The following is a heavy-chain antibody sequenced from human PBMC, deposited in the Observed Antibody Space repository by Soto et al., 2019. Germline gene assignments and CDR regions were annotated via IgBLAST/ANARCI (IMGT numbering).Heavy chain of an antibody. CDR1: GDTVTKYG. CDR2: ISFYNGHT. D-gene: IGHD6-19*01. CDR3: ASATRIAVAGKET. Sequence: QVQLVQSGGEVKKPGASVKVSCKASGDTVTKYGISWVRQAPGQGLEWLGWISFYNGHTNYALKFQDRITLTTDTSARTASAELRSLTSGDAAVYSCASATRIAVAGKETWGEGTVVTVSS. J-gene: IGHJ4*02. V-gene: IGHV1-18*01.